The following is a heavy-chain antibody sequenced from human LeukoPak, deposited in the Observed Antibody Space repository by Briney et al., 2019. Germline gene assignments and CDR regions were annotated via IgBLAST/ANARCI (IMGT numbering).Heavy chain of an antibody. D-gene: IGHD3-22*01. J-gene: IGHJ4*02. Sequence: GGSLRLSCAAPGFTFSSYAMSWVRQAPGKGLEWVSAISGSGGSTYYADSVKGRFTISRDNSKNTLYLQMNSLRAEDTAVYYCAKGSYYDSSGYYHEWGQGTLVTVSS. CDR3: AKGSYYDSSGYYHE. CDR2: ISGSGGST. V-gene: IGHV3-23*01. CDR1: GFTFSSYA.